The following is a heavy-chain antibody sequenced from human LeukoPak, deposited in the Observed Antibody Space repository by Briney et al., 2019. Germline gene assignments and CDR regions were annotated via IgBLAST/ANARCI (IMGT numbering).Heavy chain of an antibody. V-gene: IGHV3-23*01. Sequence: PGGSLRLSCAASGFTFSSYAMSWVRQAPGKGLEWVSAISGSGGSTYYADSVKGRFTMSRDNSKNTLYLQMNSLRAEDTAVYYCAKVSFPIRSGSGSSYYYYGMDVWGQGTTVTVSS. J-gene: IGHJ6*02. CDR1: GFTFSSYA. CDR2: ISGSGGST. D-gene: IGHD3-10*01. CDR3: AKVSFPIRSGSGSSYYYYGMDV.